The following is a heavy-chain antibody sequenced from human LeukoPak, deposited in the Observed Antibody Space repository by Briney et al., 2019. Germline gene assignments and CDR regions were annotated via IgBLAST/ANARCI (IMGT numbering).Heavy chain of an antibody. CDR2: LSGGGGDT. J-gene: IGHJ4*02. CDR3: AKGSRCSSTSCPIDY. D-gene: IGHD2-2*01. CDR1: GFIFNSYA. Sequence: GESLRLSCAASGFIFNSYAMNWVRQAPGKGLEWVSALSGGGGDTYYADSVKGRFTISRDNSKNTVYLQMNFLRAEDTAVYYCAKGSRCSSTSCPIDYWGQGTLVTVSS. V-gene: IGHV3-23*01.